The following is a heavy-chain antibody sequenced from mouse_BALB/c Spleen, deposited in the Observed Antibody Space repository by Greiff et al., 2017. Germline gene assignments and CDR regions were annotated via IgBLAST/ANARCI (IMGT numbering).Heavy chain of an antibody. CDR3: ARERGDYYGSSYYAMDY. CDR2: IWAGGST. D-gene: IGHD1-1*01. CDR1: GFSLTSYG. Sequence: VKVVESGPGLVAPSQSLSITCTVSGFSLTSYGVHWVRQPPGKGLEWLGVIWAGGSTNYNSALMSRLSISKDNSKSQVFLKMNSLQTDDTAIYYWARERGDYYGSSYYAMDYWGQGTSVTVSS. J-gene: IGHJ4*01. V-gene: IGHV2-9*02.